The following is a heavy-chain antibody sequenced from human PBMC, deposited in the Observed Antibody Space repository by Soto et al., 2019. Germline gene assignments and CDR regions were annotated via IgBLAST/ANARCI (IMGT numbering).Heavy chain of an antibody. D-gene: IGHD3-10*02. CDR2: LDSDTGET. Sequence: ASVKVSCNLSGYTLRESAMHWLRQTPGKGLQWMGGLDSDTGETIYARKFRGRVSMTEDATTDTAYMELRSLRRDDTAVYYCARGRVTYVNSAWFDPWGQGTLVTVAS. J-gene: IGHJ5*02. V-gene: IGHV1-24*01. CDR1: GYTLRESA. CDR3: ARGRVTYVNSAWFDP.